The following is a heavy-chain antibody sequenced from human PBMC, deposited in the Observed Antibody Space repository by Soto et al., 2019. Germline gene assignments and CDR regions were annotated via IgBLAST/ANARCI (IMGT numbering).Heavy chain of an antibody. CDR3: AGGSATQRYYYMDV. V-gene: IGHV4-59*01. CDR1: GGSINSDY. CDR2: IYYSGST. Sequence: SETLSLTCTVSGGSINSDYWTWIRQPPGKGLEWIGYIYYSGSTNYSPSLKSRVTISIDTSKNHFSLKLTSVTAADTAVYYCAGGSATQRYYYMDVWGKGTTVTVSS. J-gene: IGHJ6*03. D-gene: IGHD2-15*01.